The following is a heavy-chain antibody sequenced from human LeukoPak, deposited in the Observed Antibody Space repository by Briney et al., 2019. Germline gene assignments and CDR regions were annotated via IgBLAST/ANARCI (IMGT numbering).Heavy chain of an antibody. J-gene: IGHJ4*02. CDR1: GFTFSSYG. CDR3: TTDLLGGYENYYDSSRTSFDGY. V-gene: IGHV3-23*01. D-gene: IGHD3-22*01. Sequence: GGSLRLSCAASGFTFSSYGMSWVRQAPGKWLEWVSAISGSGGSTYYADSVKGRFTISRDDSKNTLYLQMNSLKTEDTAVYYCTTDLLGGYENYYDSSRTSFDGYWGQGTLVTVSS. CDR2: ISGSGGST.